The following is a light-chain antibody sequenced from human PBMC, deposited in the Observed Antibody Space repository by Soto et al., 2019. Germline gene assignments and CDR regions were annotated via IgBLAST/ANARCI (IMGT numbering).Light chain of an antibody. V-gene: IGKV1-6*01. Sequence: AIQLTQSPSSLSASVGDRVTITCRASEAIRSALGWYQQKPGKVPKLLIYAASILQSGVPSRFSGSGSGKDLTLTISSLQPEDFETYYCLLDFRYCWAFGLGTKVE. CDR2: AAS. CDR3: LLDFRYCWA. CDR1: EAIRSA. J-gene: IGKJ4*01.